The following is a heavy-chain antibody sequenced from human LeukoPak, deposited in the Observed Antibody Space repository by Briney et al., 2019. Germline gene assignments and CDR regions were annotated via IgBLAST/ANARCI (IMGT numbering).Heavy chain of an antibody. CDR2: IYTSGST. D-gene: IGHD3-10*01. CDR1: GGSISSYY. Sequence: SETLSLTCTVSGGSISSYYWSWIRQPAGKGLEWIGRIYTSGSTNYNPSLKSRVTMSVDTSKNQFSLKLSSVTAADTAVYYCARPVMVRGVKFSYWYFDLWGRGTLVTVSS. J-gene: IGHJ2*01. V-gene: IGHV4-4*07. CDR3: ARPVMVRGVKFSYWYFDL.